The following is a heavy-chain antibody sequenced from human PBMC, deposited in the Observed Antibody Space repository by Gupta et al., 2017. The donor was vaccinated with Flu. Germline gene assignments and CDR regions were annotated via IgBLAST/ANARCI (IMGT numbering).Heavy chain of an antibody. V-gene: IGHV3-74*01. J-gene: IGHJ5*02. Sequence: ELQLVESGGGLVQPGGSLRLSCIASGFAFSSHFMHWVRQAPGQGLVWVSRIRFDGTATSYADSVRGRFTISRDNAKNTLYLQMDSLRAEDKALYYCAREVVNNRLDPWGQGTLVTVSS. CDR1: GFAFSSHF. CDR2: IRFDGTAT. CDR3: AREVVNNRLDP.